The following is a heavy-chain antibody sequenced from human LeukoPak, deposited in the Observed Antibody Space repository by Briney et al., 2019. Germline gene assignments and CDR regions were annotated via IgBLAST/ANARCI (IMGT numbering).Heavy chain of an antibody. CDR2: IYTSGST. CDR3: AKVGYCSSTNCPYLDS. J-gene: IGHJ4*02. D-gene: IGHD2-2*01. V-gene: IGHV4-39*07. Sequence: KPSETLSLTCTVSGGSISSSSYYWGWIRQPPGKRLEWIGRIYTSGSTNYNPSLKSRVTMSVDTSKNQFSLKLSSVTAADTAVYYCAKVGYCSSTNCPYLDSWGQGTLVTVSA. CDR1: GGSISSSSYY.